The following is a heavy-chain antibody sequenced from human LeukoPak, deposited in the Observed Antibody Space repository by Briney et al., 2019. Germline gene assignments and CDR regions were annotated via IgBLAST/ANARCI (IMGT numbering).Heavy chain of an antibody. CDR1: GGSFSGYY. J-gene: IGHJ3*02. CDR2: INHSGST. D-gene: IGHD5-18*01. CDR3: ARGGYSYGFKAFDI. V-gene: IGHV4-34*01. Sequence: PSETLSLTCAVYGGSFSGYYWSWIRQPPGKGLEWVGEINHSGSTNYNPSLKSRVTISVDTSKNQFSLRLRSVTAADTAVYYCARGGYSYGFKAFDIWGQGTKVTVSS.